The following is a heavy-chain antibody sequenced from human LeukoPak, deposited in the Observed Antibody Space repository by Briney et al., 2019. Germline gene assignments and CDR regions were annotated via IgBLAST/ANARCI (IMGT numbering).Heavy chain of an antibody. V-gene: IGHV3-30*04. J-gene: IGHJ4*02. CDR1: GFTFTSLP. CDR2: SSTHGSDE. D-gene: IGHD3-22*01. CDR3: AMDYYDSNGYSRGWDY. Sequence: GGSLRLSCAASGFTFTSLPLHWVRQAPGKGLEWVAVSSTHGSDEYYADSVKGRFTVFSDNSKKTVYLQMDSLRAEDTAVYHCAMDYYDSNGYSRGWDYWGQGSLVTVSS.